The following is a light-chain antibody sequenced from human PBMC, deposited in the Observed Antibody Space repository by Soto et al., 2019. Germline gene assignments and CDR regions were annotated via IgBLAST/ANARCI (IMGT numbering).Light chain of an antibody. CDR1: ESISTH. Sequence: DSQMTQSPSSLSASVGNRVAITCRASESISTHLNWYQQKSGGAPQLLIQAASTLQTGVPSRFSGSGSGTDFTLTISSLQPEDFATYHCQQSYSVPITFGQGTRLEIK. CDR3: QQSYSVPIT. CDR2: AAS. V-gene: IGKV1-39*01. J-gene: IGKJ5*01.